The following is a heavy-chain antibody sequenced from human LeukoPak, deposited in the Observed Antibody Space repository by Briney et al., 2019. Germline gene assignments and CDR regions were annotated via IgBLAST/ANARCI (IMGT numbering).Heavy chain of an antibody. V-gene: IGHV3-74*01. CDR3: AKDLDYYGSGSYYMGGGFDY. CDR2: IKTDGSNT. CDR1: GFTFSSYW. J-gene: IGHJ4*02. D-gene: IGHD3-10*01. Sequence: GGSLRLSCAASGFTFSSYWMHWVRQAPGKGLVWVSRIKTDGSNTNYADSVKGRFIISRDNAKNSLYLQMNSLRADDTALYYCAKDLDYYGSGSYYMGGGFDYWGQGILVTVSS.